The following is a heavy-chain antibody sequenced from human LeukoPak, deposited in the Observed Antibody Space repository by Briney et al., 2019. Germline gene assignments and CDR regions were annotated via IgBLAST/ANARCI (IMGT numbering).Heavy chain of an antibody. CDR3: ARDIEVTTMVRGVRRGYYYYYGMDV. CDR2: IIPIFGTA. V-gene: IGHV1-69*06. CDR1: GGTFSSYA. Sequence: SVKVSCKASGGTFSSYAISWVRQAPGQGLEWMGAIIPIFGTANYAQKFQGRVTITADKSTSTAYMELSSLRSEDTAVYYCARDIEVTTMVRGVRRGYYYYYGMDVWGKGTTVTVSS. J-gene: IGHJ6*04. D-gene: IGHD3-10*01.